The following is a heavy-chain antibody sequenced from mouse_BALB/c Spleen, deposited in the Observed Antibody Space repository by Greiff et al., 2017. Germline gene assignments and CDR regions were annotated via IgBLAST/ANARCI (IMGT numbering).Heavy chain of an antibody. D-gene: IGHD2-3*01. V-gene: IGHV14-4*02. J-gene: IGHJ1*01. CDR1: GFNINDYY. Sequence: VHVKQSGAELVRSGASVKLSCTASGFNINDYYMHWVKQRPEQGLEWIGWIDPENGDTEYAPKFQGKATMTADTSSNTAYLQLSSLTSEDTAVYYCNALGGLLQNWYFDVWGAGTTVTVSS. CDR2: IDPENGDT. CDR3: NALGGLLQNWYFDV.